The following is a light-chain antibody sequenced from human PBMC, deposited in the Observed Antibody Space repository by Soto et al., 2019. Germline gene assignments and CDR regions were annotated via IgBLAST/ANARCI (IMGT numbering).Light chain of an antibody. CDR3: QQYYDWPIT. Sequence: EIVLTQSPATLSVSPGERATLSCRASQSISSLLAWYQQKRDQAPRLLIYGASTRATGIPARFSGSGSGTNFTLTISSLQSEDFAVYYCQQYYDWPITFGQGTRLDIK. CDR1: QSISSL. V-gene: IGKV3-15*01. CDR2: GAS. J-gene: IGKJ5*01.